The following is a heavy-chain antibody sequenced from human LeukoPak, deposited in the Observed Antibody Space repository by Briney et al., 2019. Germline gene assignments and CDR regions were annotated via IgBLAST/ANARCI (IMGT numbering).Heavy chain of an antibody. D-gene: IGHD3-3*01. V-gene: IGHV4-34*01. J-gene: IGHJ6*02. CDR1: GGSFSGYY. CDR3: ARTNDFWSGPTLDV. Sequence: SETLSLTCAVYGGSFSGYYWSWIRQPPGKGLEWIGEINHSGSTNYNPSLKSRVTISIDKSKNQFSLKLNSVTAADTAVYYCARTNDFWSGPTLDVWGQGTTVTVSS. CDR2: INHSGST.